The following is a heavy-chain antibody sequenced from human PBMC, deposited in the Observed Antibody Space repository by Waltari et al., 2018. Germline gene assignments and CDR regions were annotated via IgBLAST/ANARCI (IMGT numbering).Heavy chain of an antibody. CDR1: GFTFDDYA. CDR3: AKGKSGYYALDY. V-gene: IGHV3-9*01. CDR2: ISWNSGSI. J-gene: IGHJ4*02. D-gene: IGHD3-22*01. Sequence: EVQLVESGGGLVQPGRSLRRSCAASGFTFDDYAMHWVRQAPGKGREWVSVISWNSGSIGYADSVKGRFTISRDNAKNSLYLQMNSLRAEDTALYYCAKGKSGYYALDYWGQGTLVTVSS.